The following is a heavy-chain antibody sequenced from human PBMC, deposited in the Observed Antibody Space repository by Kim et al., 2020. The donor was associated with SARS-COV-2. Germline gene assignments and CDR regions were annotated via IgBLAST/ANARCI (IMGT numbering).Heavy chain of an antibody. CDR2: INPNSGGT. V-gene: IGHV1-2*02. D-gene: IGHD3-16*01. CDR1: GYTFTGYY. Sequence: ASVKVSCKASGYTFTGYYMHWVRQAPGQGLEWMGWINPNSGGTNYAQKFQGRVTMTRDTSISTAYMELSRLRSDDTAVYYCARDSYIHPYELDYWGQGTLVTVSS. CDR3: ARDSYIHPYELDY. J-gene: IGHJ4*02.